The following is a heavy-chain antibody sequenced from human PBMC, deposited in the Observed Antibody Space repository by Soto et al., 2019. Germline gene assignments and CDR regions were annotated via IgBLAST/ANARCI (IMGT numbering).Heavy chain of an antibody. CDR3: ARGVPYYNFWSGYYPPHYYFDY. J-gene: IGHJ4*02. Sequence: PSETLSLTCAVYGGSFSGYYWSWIRQPPGKGLEWIGEINHSGSTNYNPSLKSRVTISVDTSKNQFSLKLSSVTAADTAVYYCARGVPYYNFWSGYYPPHYYFDYWGQGTLVTV. CDR1: GGSFSGYY. CDR2: INHSGST. V-gene: IGHV4-34*01. D-gene: IGHD3-3*01.